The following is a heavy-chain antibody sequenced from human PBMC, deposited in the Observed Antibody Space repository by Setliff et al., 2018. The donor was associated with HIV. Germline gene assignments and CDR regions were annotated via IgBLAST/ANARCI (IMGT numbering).Heavy chain of an antibody. CDR2: IIPMYNIP. V-gene: IGHV1-69*13. CDR1: GGTLSNYV. Sequence: SVKVSCKTSGGTLSNYVITWVRQAPGQGLEWMGMIIPMYNIPAYAQKFQGRVTFTADESTSTAYMELSSLSSEDTAVYYCARDPTGLRLIGEEDGFDLWGQGTKVTVSS. D-gene: IGHD3-16*01. J-gene: IGHJ3*01. CDR3: ARDPTGLRLIGEEDGFDL.